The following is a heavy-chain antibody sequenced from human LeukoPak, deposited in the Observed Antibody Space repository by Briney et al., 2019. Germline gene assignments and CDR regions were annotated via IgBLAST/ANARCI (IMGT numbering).Heavy chain of an antibody. V-gene: IGHV3-23*01. D-gene: IGHD3-10*01. CDR1: GFTFASYA. Sequence: GGSLRLSCAASGFTFASYAMSWVRQAPGKGLEWVSGISGSGGRTYYADSVKGRFTISRDNSKNTLYLQMNSLRAEDTAVYYCAKDARAIALWFGELLADYWGQGTLVTVSS. CDR3: AKDARAIALWFGELLADY. CDR2: ISGSGGRT. J-gene: IGHJ4*02.